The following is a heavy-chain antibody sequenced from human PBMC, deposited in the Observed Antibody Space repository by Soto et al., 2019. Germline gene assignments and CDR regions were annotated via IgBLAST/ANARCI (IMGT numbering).Heavy chain of an antibody. Sequence: QVRLQESGPGLVKPSETLSLTCTVSDGSINSDYWSWIRQPPGKGLEWIGYIFYTGSTNYNPSLKSRVTISLVKSKNHFSLKLSSVTSAVTAVYYCARGYYYYYIDVRGRGTTVTVSS. V-gene: IGHV4-59*01. CDR1: DGSINSDY. CDR3: ARGYYYYYIDV. J-gene: IGHJ6*03. CDR2: IFYTGST.